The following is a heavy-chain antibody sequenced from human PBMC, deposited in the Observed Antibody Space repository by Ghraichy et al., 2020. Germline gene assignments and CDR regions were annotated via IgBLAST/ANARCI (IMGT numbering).Heavy chain of an antibody. CDR1: GFTFSSYA. Sequence: GESLNISCAASGFTFSSYAMSWVRQAPGKGLEWVSAISGSGGSTYYADSVKGRFTISRDNSKNTLYLQMNSLRAEDTAVYYCATTQGYSSGSYWGQGTLVTVSS. J-gene: IGHJ4*02. CDR3: ATTQGYSSGSY. CDR2: ISGSGGST. V-gene: IGHV3-23*01. D-gene: IGHD6-19*01.